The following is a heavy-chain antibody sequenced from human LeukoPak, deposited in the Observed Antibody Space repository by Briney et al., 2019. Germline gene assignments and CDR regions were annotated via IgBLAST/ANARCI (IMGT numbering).Heavy chain of an antibody. CDR2: ISAYNGNT. CDR3: ARVGIPLYYYDSSGYYGASDY. J-gene: IGHJ4*02. CDR1: GYTFTSYG. D-gene: IGHD3-22*01. V-gene: IGHV1-18*01. Sequence: ASVKVSRKASGYTFTSYGISWVRQAPGQGLEWMGWISAYNGNTNYAQKLQGRVTMTTDTSTSTAYMELRSPRSDDTAVYYCARVGIPLYYYDSSGYYGASDYWGQGTLVTVSS.